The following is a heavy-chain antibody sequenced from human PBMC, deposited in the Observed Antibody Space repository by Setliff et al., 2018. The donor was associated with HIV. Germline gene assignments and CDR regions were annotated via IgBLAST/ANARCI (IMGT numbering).Heavy chain of an antibody. Sequence: ASVKVSCKASGGTFSSYDISWVRQAPGQGLEWMGRIIPVFGETNYAQKFQGRVTITADEFTSTAYMELSSLRSEDTAVYYCARGGRVVPAATGSNAYDIWGQGTKVTVSS. D-gene: IGHD2-2*01. CDR1: GGTFSSYD. CDR3: ARGGRVVPAATGSNAYDI. V-gene: IGHV1-69*13. CDR2: IIPVFGET. J-gene: IGHJ3*02.